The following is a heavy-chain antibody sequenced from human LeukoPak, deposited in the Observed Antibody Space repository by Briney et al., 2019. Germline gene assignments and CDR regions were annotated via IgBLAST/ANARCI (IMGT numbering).Heavy chain of an antibody. D-gene: IGHD2-21*02. CDR1: GFTFSSYS. J-gene: IGHJ3*02. V-gene: IGHV3-21*01. CDR2: ISSSSSYI. CDR3: AKLSVRYCGGDCSWGAFDI. Sequence: PGGSLRLSCAASGFTFSSYSMNWVRQAPGKGLEWVSSISSSSSYIYYADSVKGRFTISRDNAKNSLYLQMNSLRAEDTAVYYCAKLSVRYCGGDCSWGAFDIWGQGTMVTVSS.